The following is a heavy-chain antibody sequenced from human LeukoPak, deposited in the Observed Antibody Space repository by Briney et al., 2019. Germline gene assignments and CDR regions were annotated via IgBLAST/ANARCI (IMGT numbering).Heavy chain of an antibody. CDR3: ARVNGGYYFDY. CDR2: IYSGGST. Sequence: GGSLRLSCAASGFTVSSNYMSWVRQAPGKGLEWVSVIYSGGSTYYADSVKGRFTISRDSSKNTLYLQMNSLRAEDTAVYYCARVNGGYYFDYWGQGTLVTVSS. CDR1: GFTVSSNY. J-gene: IGHJ4*02. V-gene: IGHV3-53*01.